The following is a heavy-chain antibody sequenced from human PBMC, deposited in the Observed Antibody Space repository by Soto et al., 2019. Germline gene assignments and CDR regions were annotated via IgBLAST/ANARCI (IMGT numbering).Heavy chain of an antibody. CDR3: EPWFGAFDY. D-gene: IGHD3-10*01. Sequence: QVQLVESGGGVVQPGRSLRLSCAASGFTFSSYGMHWVRQAPGKGLEWVAVISYDGSNKYYADSVKGRFTISRDNSKNTLYLQMNSLRAEDTAEYYWEPWFGAFDYWGQGTLVTVSS. J-gene: IGHJ4*02. CDR2: ISYDGSNK. V-gene: IGHV3-30*03. CDR1: GFTFSSYG.